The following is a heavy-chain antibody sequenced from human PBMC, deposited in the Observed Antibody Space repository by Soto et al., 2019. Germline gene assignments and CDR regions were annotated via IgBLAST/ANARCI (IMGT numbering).Heavy chain of an antibody. CDR3: AKDMEHGTYYYYGMDV. V-gene: IGHV3-30*18. CDR2: LSYDASNK. J-gene: IGHJ6*02. Sequence: PGGSLRLFCAASGFTFSSYGMHWVRQAPGKGLEWVAVLSYDASNKYYADSVKGRFTISRDNSKNTLHLQMNSLRAEDTAVYYCAKDMEHGTYYYYGMDVWGQGTTVTVSS. D-gene: IGHD1-1*01. CDR1: GFTFSSYG.